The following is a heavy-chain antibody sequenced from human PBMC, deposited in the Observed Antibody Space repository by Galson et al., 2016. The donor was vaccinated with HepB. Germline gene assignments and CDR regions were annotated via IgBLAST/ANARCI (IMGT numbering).Heavy chain of an antibody. CDR1: GGSFTGYA. Sequence: SVKVSCKASGGSFTGYAFSCVRQAPGQGLEWMGGIIHILRTTNYAQKFQGRVTITADESTSTAYMEMSSLRSEDTAVYYCATAGSIVVGSHGMDGWGQGTTVTVSS. CDR2: IIHILRTT. J-gene: IGHJ6*02. V-gene: IGHV1-69*13. D-gene: IGHD2-2*01. CDR3: ATAGSIVVGSHGMDG.